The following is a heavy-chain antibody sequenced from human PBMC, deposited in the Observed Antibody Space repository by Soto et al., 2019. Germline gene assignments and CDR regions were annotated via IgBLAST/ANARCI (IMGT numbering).Heavy chain of an antibody. J-gene: IGHJ3*02. V-gene: IGHV3-48*01. CDR1: GFTFSSYS. CDR3: ARRPTPYDYGDYVGAFDI. CDR2: ISSSSSTI. D-gene: IGHD4-17*01. Sequence: EVQLVESGGGLVQPGGSLRLSCAASGFTFSSYSMNWVRQAPGKGLEWVSYISSSSSTIYYADSVKGRFTISRDNAKNSLYLQINSLRAEDTAVYYCARRPTPYDYGDYVGAFDIWGQGTMVTVSS.